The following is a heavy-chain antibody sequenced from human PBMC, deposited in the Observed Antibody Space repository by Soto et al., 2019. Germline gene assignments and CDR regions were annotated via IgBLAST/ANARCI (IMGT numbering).Heavy chain of an antibody. Sequence: QITLKESGPTLVKPTQTLTLTCTFSGFSLSTSGVGVGWIRQPPGKALEWLALIYWDDDKRYSPSLKSRPTITKDTSKNQVVLTMTNMDPVDTATYYCAHRPGAVAGKPFDYWGQGTLVTVSS. J-gene: IGHJ4*02. CDR1: GFSLSTSGVG. D-gene: IGHD6-19*01. CDR3: AHRPGAVAGKPFDY. CDR2: IYWDDDK. V-gene: IGHV2-5*02.